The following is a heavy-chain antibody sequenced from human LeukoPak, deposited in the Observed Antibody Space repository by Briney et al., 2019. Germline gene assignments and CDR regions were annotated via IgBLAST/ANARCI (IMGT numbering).Heavy chain of an antibody. CDR3: ARQSYYDISAYGY. J-gene: IGHJ4*02. CDR1: GYSISSGYY. V-gene: IGHV4-38-2*02. D-gene: IGHD3-22*01. Sequence: SETLSLTCTVSGYSISSGYYWGWIRQPPGKGLEWIGSIYHSGSTYYNPSLKRRVTISVDTSKNQFSLKLSSVTAADTAVYYCARQSYYDISAYGYWGPGTLVTVSS. CDR2: IYHSGST.